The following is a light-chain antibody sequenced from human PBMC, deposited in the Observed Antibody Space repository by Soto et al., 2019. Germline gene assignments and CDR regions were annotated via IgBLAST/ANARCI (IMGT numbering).Light chain of an antibody. CDR3: MQELQTPIT. V-gene: IGKV2-28*01. Sequence: DIVMTQSPLSLPVTPGEPASISCRSSQSLLHSNGNNYVDWYLQKPGQSPHLLIYLGSNRASGVPDRFSGSGSGTDFTLKISRVESEDVGVYYCMQELQTPITFGQGTLLEI. CDR2: LGS. J-gene: IGKJ5*01. CDR1: QSLLHSNGNNY.